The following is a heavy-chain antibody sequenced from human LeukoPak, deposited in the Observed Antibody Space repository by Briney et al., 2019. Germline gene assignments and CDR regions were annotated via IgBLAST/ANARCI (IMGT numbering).Heavy chain of an antibody. CDR3: AKDKGFYDSSGYDAFDI. J-gene: IGHJ3*02. Sequence: PGGSLRLSCVASGFTFSNYWMHWGRQAPGKGLVWVSRINPDGGVTNYADSVKGRFTISRDNSKNTLYLQMNSLRAEDTAVYYCAKDKGFYDSSGYDAFDIWGQGTMVTVSS. CDR1: GFTFSNYW. CDR2: INPDGGVT. V-gene: IGHV3-74*01. D-gene: IGHD3-22*01.